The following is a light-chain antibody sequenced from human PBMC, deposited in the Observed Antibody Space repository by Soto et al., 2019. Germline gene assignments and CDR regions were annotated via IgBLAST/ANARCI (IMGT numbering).Light chain of an antibody. CDR3: MQSIQART. CDR1: QSLLHSDGKTY. Sequence: DIVMTQTPLSLPVTPGQPTSISCKSSQSLLHSDGKTYLYWYLQKAGQPPRLLIYEVSKRFSGVSDRFSGSGSGTDFTLKISRVEAEDVGVYYCMQSIQARTFGQGTKWISN. CDR2: EVS. V-gene: IGKV2D-29*01. J-gene: IGKJ2*01.